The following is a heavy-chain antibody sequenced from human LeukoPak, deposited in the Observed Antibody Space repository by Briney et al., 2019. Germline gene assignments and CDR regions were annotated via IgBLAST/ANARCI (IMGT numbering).Heavy chain of an antibody. D-gene: IGHD2-8*01. CDR3: ARVMAVRTGPSFDY. J-gene: IGHJ4*02. Sequence: GASVKVSCKASGYTFTGYYMHWVRQAPGQGLEWMGWINPNSGGTNYAQKFQGRVTMPRDTSISTAYMELSRLRSDDTAVYYCARVMAVRTGPSFDYWGQGTLVTVSS. V-gene: IGHV1-2*02. CDR1: GYTFTGYY. CDR2: INPNSGGT.